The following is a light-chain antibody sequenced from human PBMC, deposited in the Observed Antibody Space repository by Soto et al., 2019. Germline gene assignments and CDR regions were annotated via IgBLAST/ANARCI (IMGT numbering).Light chain of an antibody. CDR3: SSYTSISTYV. J-gene: IGLJ1*01. CDR2: EVS. CDR1: SSDVGGYNY. V-gene: IGLV2-14*01. Sequence: QSVRTQPASVSGSPGQSITISCTGTSSDVGGYNYVSWYQHHPGKAPRLMIYEVSNRPSGVSDRFSGSKSGNTASLTISGLLAEDEADYYCSSYTSISTYVFGTGTKVTVL.